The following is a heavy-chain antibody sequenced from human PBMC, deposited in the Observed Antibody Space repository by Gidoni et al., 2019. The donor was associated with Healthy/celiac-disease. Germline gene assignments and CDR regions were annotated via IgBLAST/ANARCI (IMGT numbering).Heavy chain of an antibody. V-gene: IGHV1-69*01. Sequence: QVQLVQSGAEVKKAGASVKVSCKVSGGTSSSYSISWVRQAPGQGLEWMGGLIPIFGTANYAQKFQGRVTITADESTSTGYMELSSLRSEDTAVYYCARPAYYYDSSGYYNNAFDIWGQGTMVTVSS. CDR1: GGTSSSYS. CDR2: LIPIFGTA. CDR3: ARPAYYYDSSGYYNNAFDI. J-gene: IGHJ3*02. D-gene: IGHD3-22*01.